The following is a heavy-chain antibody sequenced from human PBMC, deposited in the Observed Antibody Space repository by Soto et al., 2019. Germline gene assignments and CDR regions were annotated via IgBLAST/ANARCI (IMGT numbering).Heavy chain of an antibody. V-gene: IGHV4-31*03. CDR2: IYYSGST. Sequence: SETLSLTCTVSGGSISSGGYYWSWIRQHPGKGLEWIGYIYYSGSTYYNPSLKSRVTISVDTSKNQFSLKLSSVTAADTAVYYCARVVRVSRAAWGYYDSSGYLDYWGQGTLVTVSS. D-gene: IGHD3-22*01. CDR1: GGSISSGGYY. J-gene: IGHJ4*02. CDR3: ARVVRVSRAAWGYYDSSGYLDY.